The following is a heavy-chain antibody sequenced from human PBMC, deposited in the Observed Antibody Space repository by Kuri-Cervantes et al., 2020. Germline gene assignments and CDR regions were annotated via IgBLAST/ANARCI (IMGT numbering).Heavy chain of an antibody. CDR3: ARASTLTIFGVINYFFDS. CDR2: INHIGST. V-gene: IGHV4-34*01. CDR1: GGSISSYY. Sequence: SETLSLTCTVSGGSISSYYWSWIRQPPGKGLEWIGEINHIGSTNYNPSLKSRVTIAVDTSKSQFSLKLNSVTAADTAVYYCARASTLTIFGVINYFFDSWGQGTLVTVSS. D-gene: IGHD3-3*01. J-gene: IGHJ4*02.